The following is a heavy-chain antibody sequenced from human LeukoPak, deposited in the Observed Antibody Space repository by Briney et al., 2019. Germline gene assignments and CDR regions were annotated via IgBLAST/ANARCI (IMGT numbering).Heavy chain of an antibody. CDR3: ARCDYDTTINPSWFDP. D-gene: IGHD3-22*01. Sequence: ASVKVSCKASGYSFTNYDINWVRQAPGQGLEWMGWMQPNSGDTGYAQKFQGRVTFSRNTSISTAYMELTNLRSEDTAVYYCARCDYDTTINPSWFDPWGQGTLVTVSS. CDR2: MQPNSGDT. CDR1: GYSFTNYD. J-gene: IGHJ5*02. V-gene: IGHV1-8*03.